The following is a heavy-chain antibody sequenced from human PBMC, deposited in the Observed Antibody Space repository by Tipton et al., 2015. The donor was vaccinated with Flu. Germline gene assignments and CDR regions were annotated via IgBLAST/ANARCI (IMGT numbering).Heavy chain of an antibody. CDR2: KSCIDYNE. Sequence: QLVQSGGGLVQPGGSLRLSCATSGFTLSTSVIHWVRQSPGKGLEWVALKSCIDYNEVYTHSVKGRFSFSVDKSNNIVYLQMDSLRPEDTAMYYCAKEFFSSGRAGTFDKIWGQGTKVTVSS. V-gene: IGHV3-30*18. D-gene: IGHD6-19*01. J-gene: IGHJ3*01. CDR3: AKEFFSSGRAGTFDKI. CDR1: GFTLSTSV.